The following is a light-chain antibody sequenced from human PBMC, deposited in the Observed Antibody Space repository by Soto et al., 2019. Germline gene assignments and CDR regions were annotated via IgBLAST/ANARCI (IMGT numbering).Light chain of an antibody. CDR2: DAS. CDR1: QNISVW. V-gene: IGKV1-5*01. J-gene: IGKJ2*01. Sequence: DIQMTQSPSTLSASVGDGVTITCRASQNISVWLAWYQQRPGKAPKFLIYDASNLETGVSSRFSGSGSGTEFTLTISRLQPDDFATYYCQQYDSSSPTFGQGTKLEIK. CDR3: QQYDSSSPT.